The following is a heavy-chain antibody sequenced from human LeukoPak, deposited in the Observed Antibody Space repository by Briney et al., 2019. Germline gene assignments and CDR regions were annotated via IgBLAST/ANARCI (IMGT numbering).Heavy chain of an antibody. Sequence: ASVKVSCKASGYTFTSYGISWVRQAPGQGLEWMGWISAYNGNTNYAQKLQGRVTMTTDTSTSTAYMELRSLRSDDTAVYYCARPESGTAIMALPDYWGQGTLVTVSS. CDR2: ISAYNGNT. D-gene: IGHD5-18*01. CDR3: ARPESGTAIMALPDY. CDR1: GYTFTSYG. V-gene: IGHV1-18*01. J-gene: IGHJ4*02.